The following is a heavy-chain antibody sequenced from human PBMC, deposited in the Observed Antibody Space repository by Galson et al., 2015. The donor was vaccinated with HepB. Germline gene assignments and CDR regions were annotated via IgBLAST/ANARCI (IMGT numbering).Heavy chain of an antibody. V-gene: IGHV3-23*01. CDR3: AKGTTNIDY. J-gene: IGHJ4*02. CDR2: IGVNAGST. D-gene: IGHD1-1*01. CDR1: GFTLGNYW. Sequence: SLRLSCAASGFTLGNYWMSWVRQAPGKGLECVSAIGVNAGSTDYADSVKGRFTIPRDNSKNMLYLQMNNLRAEDTAVYYCAKGTTNIDYWGQGTLVTVSS.